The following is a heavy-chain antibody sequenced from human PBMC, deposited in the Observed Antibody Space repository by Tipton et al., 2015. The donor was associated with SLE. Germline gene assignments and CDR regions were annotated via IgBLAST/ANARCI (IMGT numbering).Heavy chain of an antibody. D-gene: IGHD3-22*01. J-gene: IGHJ2*01. Sequence: TLSLTCTVSGGSISSYYWSWIRQPPGKGLEWIGEINHSGSTNYNPSLKSRVTISVDTSKNQFSLRLISVTAADTAVYYCARHGAHYYDSSRYFDLWGRGTLVTVSS. CDR1: GGSISSYY. CDR2: INHSGST. V-gene: IGHV4-34*01. CDR3: ARHGAHYYDSSRYFDL.